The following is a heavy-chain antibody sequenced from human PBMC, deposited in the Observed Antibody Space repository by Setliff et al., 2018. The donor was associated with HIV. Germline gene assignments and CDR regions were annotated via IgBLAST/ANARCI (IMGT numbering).Heavy chain of an antibody. Sequence: PSETLSLTCTVSGGSISSGSHYWSLIRQPAGKGLEWIGHIYNSGSTNSNPSLKSRVTISVDTSKNQFSLKLSSVTAADTAVYYCARVDSSRGLHAFDIWGQGTMVTVSS. D-gene: IGHD6-13*01. CDR1: GGSISSGSHY. CDR2: IYNSGST. V-gene: IGHV4-61*09. CDR3: ARVDSSRGLHAFDI. J-gene: IGHJ3*02.